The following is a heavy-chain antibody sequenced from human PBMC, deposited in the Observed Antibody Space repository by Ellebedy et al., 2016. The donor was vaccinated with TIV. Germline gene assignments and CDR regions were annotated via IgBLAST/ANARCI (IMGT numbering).Heavy chain of an antibody. J-gene: IGHJ4*02. CDR3: ARHVGYSSSPLNY. V-gene: IGHV5-10-1*01. CDR1: GYSFTSSL. D-gene: IGHD6-6*01. Sequence: KVSCKGSGYSFTSSLILWVRQMPGKGLEWMGRIDPRRIEPSDSHTTYSPSFQSHVTISADKSISTAYLQWSSLKASDNASYYWARHVGYSSSPLNYWGQGTLVTVSS. CDR2: IDPRRIEPSDSHT.